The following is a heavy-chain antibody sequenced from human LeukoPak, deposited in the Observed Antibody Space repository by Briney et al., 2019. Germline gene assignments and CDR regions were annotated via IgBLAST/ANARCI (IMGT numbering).Heavy chain of an antibody. CDR3: ARHINYGWYTYYYYGMDV. V-gene: IGHV4-39*01. CDR1: GDSITSTSHF. CDR2: ISYSGNT. D-gene: IGHD6-19*01. Sequence: SETLSLTCTVSGDSITSTSHFWGWIRQPPGKGLEWIGTISYSGNTYYNPSLRSRVTISVDTSKNQFSLKLSSVTAADTAVYYCARHINYGWYTYYYYGMDVWGQGTTVTVSS. J-gene: IGHJ6*02.